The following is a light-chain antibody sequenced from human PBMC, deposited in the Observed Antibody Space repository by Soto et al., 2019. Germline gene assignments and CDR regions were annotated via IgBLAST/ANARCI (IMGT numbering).Light chain of an antibody. J-gene: IGKJ4*01. CDR2: DAS. CDR1: QSISSW. Sequence: DSPMTQSPSTLSASVGDRVTITCRASQSISSWLAWYQQKPGKAPKLLIYDASSLESGVPSRFSGSVSGTEFTLTISSLQPDDFATYYCQQYNSYSPLTFGGGTKVEIK. CDR3: QQYNSYSPLT. V-gene: IGKV1-5*01.